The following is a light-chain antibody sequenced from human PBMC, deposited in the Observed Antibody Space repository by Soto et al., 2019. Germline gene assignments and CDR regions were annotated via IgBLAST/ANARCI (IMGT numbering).Light chain of an antibody. CDR1: SSDVGAYNF. Sequence: QSALTQPASVSGSPGQSITISCTGTSSDVGAYNFVSWYQQHPGKAPKVVIYEGHKRPSGVPDRFSGSTSVNTASLTISGLQTDDEADYYCCLYVGATTYVFGTGTKLTVL. J-gene: IGLJ1*01. V-gene: IGLV2-23*01. CDR2: EGH. CDR3: CLYVGATTYV.